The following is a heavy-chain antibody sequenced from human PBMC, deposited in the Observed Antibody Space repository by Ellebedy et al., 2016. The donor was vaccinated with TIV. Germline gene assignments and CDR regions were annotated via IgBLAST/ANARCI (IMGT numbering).Heavy chain of an antibody. Sequence: AASVKVSCKASGYTFTSYGISWVRQAPGQGLEWMGWISAYNGNTNYAQKLQGRVTMTTDTSTNTASMELSGLRSEDTAVYYCARAVAGAATRTNEYIYYFDYWGQGALVTVSS. V-gene: IGHV1-18*04. D-gene: IGHD1/OR15-1a*01. J-gene: IGHJ4*02. CDR2: ISAYNGNT. CDR3: ARAVAGAATRTNEYIYYFDY. CDR1: GYTFTSYG.